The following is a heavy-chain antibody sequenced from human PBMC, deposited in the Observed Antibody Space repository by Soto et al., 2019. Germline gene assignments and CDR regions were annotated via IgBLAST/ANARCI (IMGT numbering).Heavy chain of an antibody. Sequence: PGESLKISGKGSGYSFTIYWLGWVRQMPGNGLEWMGIIYPGDSDTRYSLSFQGQVTISADKSISTAYLQWSSLKASDTAMYYCARHGPRVYYDNSDYYYYGMDGWGQGTTVTVSS. J-gene: IGHJ6*02. CDR3: ARHGPRVYYDNSDYYYYGMDG. CDR2: IYPGDSDT. D-gene: IGHD3-22*01. CDR1: GYSFTIYW. V-gene: IGHV5-51*01.